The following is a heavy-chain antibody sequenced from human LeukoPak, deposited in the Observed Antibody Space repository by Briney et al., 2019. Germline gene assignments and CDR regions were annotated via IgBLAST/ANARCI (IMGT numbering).Heavy chain of an antibody. V-gene: IGHV4-59*01. CDR1: GGSISSYY. Sequence: SETLSLTCTVSGGSISSYYWSWIRQPPGKGLEWIGYIYYGGSTNYNPSLKSRVTISVDTSKNQFSLKLSSVTAADTAVYYCARGGYYYDSSGYFPVWGQGTMVTVSS. J-gene: IGHJ3*01. CDR3: ARGGYYYDSSGYFPV. CDR2: IYYGGST. D-gene: IGHD3-22*01.